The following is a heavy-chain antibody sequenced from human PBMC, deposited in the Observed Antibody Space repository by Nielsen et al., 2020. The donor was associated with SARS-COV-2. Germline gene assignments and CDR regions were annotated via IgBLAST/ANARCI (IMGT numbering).Heavy chain of an antibody. CDR1: GFTFSSYG. Sequence: GGSLRLSCAASGFTFSSYGMHWVRQAPGKGLEWAAVISYDGSNKYYADSVKGRFTISRDESKNTLYLQMNSLRAEDTAVYYCTGGVGRYYLDYWGQGTLVTVSS. CDR3: TGGVGRYYLDY. V-gene: IGHV3-30*03. D-gene: IGHD3-16*01. J-gene: IGHJ4*02. CDR2: ISYDGSNK.